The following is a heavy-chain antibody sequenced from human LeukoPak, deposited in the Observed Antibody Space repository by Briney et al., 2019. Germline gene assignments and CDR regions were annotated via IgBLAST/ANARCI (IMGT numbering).Heavy chain of an antibody. D-gene: IGHD5-12*01. J-gene: IGHJ5*02. CDR3: ATLLSGYDSWFDP. CDR2: ISSSGSTI. Sequence: GGSLRLSCAASGFTFSSYEMNWVRQAPGQGLGWVSYISSSGSTIYYADSVKGRFTISRDNAKNSLYLQMNSLRAEDTAVYYCATLLSGYDSWFDPWGQGTLITVSS. CDR1: GFTFSSYE. V-gene: IGHV3-48*03.